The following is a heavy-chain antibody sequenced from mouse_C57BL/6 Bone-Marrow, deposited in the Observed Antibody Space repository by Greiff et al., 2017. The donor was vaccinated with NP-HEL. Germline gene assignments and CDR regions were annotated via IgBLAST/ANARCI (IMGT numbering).Heavy chain of an antibody. CDR2: IVPANGNT. V-gene: IGHV14-3*01. J-gene: IGHJ2*01. D-gene: IGHD1-1*01. Sequence: EVQLQQSVAELVRPWASVKLSCTASGFNIKNTYMPWVKQRPEQGLEWIGRIVPANGNTKYAPKFQGKATITANTSSNTAYLQLSSLTSEDTAIYYCARWPDGKDLDYWGQGTTLSVSS. CDR3: ARWPDGKDLDY. CDR1: GFNIKNTY.